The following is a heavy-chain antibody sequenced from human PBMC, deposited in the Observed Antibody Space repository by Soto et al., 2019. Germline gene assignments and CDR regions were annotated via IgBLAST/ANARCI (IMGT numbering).Heavy chain of an antibody. Sequence: GGSLRLSCAASGFSFSSYWMTWVRQAPGKGLEWVANIKQDGSEKHYVDSVKGRFTIARDNAKNSLYLQMNSLRAEDTAVYYCARDHSDYSNYVYGMDVWGQGTTVTVSS. CDR2: IKQDGSEK. V-gene: IGHV3-7*05. J-gene: IGHJ6*02. CDR1: GFSFSSYW. D-gene: IGHD4-4*01. CDR3: ARDHSDYSNYVYGMDV.